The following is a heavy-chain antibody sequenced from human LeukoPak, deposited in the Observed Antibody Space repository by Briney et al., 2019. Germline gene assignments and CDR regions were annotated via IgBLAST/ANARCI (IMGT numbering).Heavy chain of an antibody. V-gene: IGHV3-23*01. CDR3: AKRLPHRFDY. CDR1: GFNFSTHA. CDR2: ILESGSNT. Sequence: GGSLRLSCAASGFNFSTHAVSWVRQAPGRGPEWLALILESGSNTFYADCVKGRFTTSRDHSNNTPFGHMSSLRAEGTAVYYGAKRLPHRFDYWGQGTLVTVSS. D-gene: IGHD5-12*01. J-gene: IGHJ4*02.